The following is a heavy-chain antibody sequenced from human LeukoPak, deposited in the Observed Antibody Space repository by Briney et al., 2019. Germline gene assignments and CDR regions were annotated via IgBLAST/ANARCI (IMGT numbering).Heavy chain of an antibody. Sequence: GGSLRLSCAASGFTFNNYGINWARQAPGKGLEWVSAIRGSGDRTHYADSVKGRFTISRDNSKNTLYLQMNSLRAEDTAVYYCARGVRGYYMDVWGKGTTVTISS. CDR1: GFTFNNYG. D-gene: IGHD3-16*01. V-gene: IGHV3-23*01. J-gene: IGHJ6*03. CDR3: ARGVRGYYMDV. CDR2: IRGSGDRT.